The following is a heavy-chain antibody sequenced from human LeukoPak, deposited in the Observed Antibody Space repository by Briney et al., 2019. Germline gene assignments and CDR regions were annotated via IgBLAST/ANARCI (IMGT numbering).Heavy chain of an antibody. CDR1: GFTFNKYA. V-gene: IGHV4-39*01. J-gene: IGHJ4*02. Sequence: GSLRLSCAASGFTFNKYAMSWVRQPPGKGLEWIGNIYYGENTYYNPSLKSRVTISIDTPKNQFYLKLSSLTAADTAVYYCARRDDSSGYHKIFDYWGPGTLVTVSS. CDR3: ARRDDSSGYHKIFDY. D-gene: IGHD3-22*01. CDR2: IYYGENT.